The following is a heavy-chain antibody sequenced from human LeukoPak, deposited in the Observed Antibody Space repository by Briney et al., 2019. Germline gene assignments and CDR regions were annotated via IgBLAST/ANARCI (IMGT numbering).Heavy chain of an antibody. CDR3: ARQYCGGDCCNP. CDR2: INPSTGGT. D-gene: IGHD2-21*02. V-gene: IGHV1-2*02. CDR1: GYTFTTYY. J-gene: IGHJ5*02. Sequence: ASVKVSCKASGYTFTTYYMHWVRQAPGQGLQWMGWINPSTGGTKYAENFQGRVTMTRDTSITTAYMELSRLTSDDTGVYYCARQYCGGDCCNPWGQGTLVIVAS.